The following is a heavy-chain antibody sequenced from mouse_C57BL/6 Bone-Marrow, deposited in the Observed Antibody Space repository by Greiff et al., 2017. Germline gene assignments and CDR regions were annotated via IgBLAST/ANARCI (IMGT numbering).Heavy chain of an antibody. CDR1: GYSITSGYY. CDR3: ASGGYYVSSYWYFDV. J-gene: IGHJ1*03. D-gene: IGHD1-1*01. CDR2: ISYDGSN. Sequence: DVKLVESGPGLVKPSQSLSLTCSVTGYSITSGYYWNWIRQFPGNKLEWMGYISYDGSNNYNPSLKNRISITRDTSKNQFFLKLNSVTTEDTATYYCASGGYYVSSYWYFDVWGTGTTVTVSS. V-gene: IGHV3-6*01.